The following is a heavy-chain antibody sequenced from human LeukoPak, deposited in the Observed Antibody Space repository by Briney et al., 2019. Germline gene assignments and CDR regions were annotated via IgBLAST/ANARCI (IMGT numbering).Heavy chain of an antibody. D-gene: IGHD1-26*01. Sequence: PGGSLRLSCAASEFSVGSNYMTRVRQAPGKGLEWVSLIYSGGSTYYADSVKGRFTISRDNSKNTLYLQMNSLRAEDTAVYYCARDQGGATSYWGQGTLVTVSS. J-gene: IGHJ4*02. CDR3: ARDQGGATSY. CDR2: IYSGGST. CDR1: EFSVGSNY. V-gene: IGHV3-66*01.